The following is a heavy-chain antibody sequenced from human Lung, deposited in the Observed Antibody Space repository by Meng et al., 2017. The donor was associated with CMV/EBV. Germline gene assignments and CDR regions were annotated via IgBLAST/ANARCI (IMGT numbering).Heavy chain of an antibody. CDR1: GGTFSSYG. Sequence: SVKVSCKASGGTFSSYGFTWVRQAPGQGLEWIGGTIPIFGSANYAQSFQGRVTISTDESTSTAYMELSSLRSDDTAMYYCAREDDFGGHSPYWGQGTLVXVSS. J-gene: IGHJ4*02. D-gene: IGHD4-23*01. CDR3: AREDDFGGHSPY. V-gene: IGHV1-69*05. CDR2: TIPIFGSA.